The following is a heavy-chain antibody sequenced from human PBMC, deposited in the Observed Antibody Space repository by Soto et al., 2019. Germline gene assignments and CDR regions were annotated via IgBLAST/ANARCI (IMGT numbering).Heavy chain of an antibody. CDR2: VYPRDSAT. J-gene: IGHJ4*02. D-gene: IGHD1-26*01. Sequence: PGESLKISCKASGSDFTRHWIAWVRQMPGKGLDWMGVVYPRDSATRYSQSFEGQVTISADKSISTAYLQRSSLRASDTAIYYCARVFVGTYYLLDSWGPGTLATVSS. CDR3: ARVFVGTYYLLDS. V-gene: IGHV5-51*01. CDR1: GSDFTRHW.